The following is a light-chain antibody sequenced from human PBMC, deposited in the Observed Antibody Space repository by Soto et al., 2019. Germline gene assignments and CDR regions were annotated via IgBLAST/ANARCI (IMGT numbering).Light chain of an antibody. J-gene: IGLJ3*02. CDR3: QTWDTGIRV. CDR1: SGHSSNA. Sequence: QLVLTQSPSASASLGASVKLTCTLSSGHSSNAIAWHQQQPEKGPRFLMKVNSDGSHSRGDVIPDRFTGSRSGAERYLTISSLQSEDEADYYCQTWDTGIRVFGGGTQLTVL. CDR2: VNSDGSH. V-gene: IGLV4-69*01.